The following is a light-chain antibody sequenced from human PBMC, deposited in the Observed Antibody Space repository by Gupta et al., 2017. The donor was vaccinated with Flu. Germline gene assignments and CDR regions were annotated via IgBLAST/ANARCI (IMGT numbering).Light chain of an antibody. CDR3: SSYTSSSTLVV. CDR2: EVS. V-gene: IGLV2-14*01. J-gene: IGLJ2*01. Sequence: QSALPQPASVSGSPGQSLTLSCTGTSSDVGGYNYVSWYQQHPGKAPKLMIYEVSNRPSGVSNRFSGSKSGNTASLTISGLQAEDEADYYCSSYTSSSTLVVFGGGTKLTVL. CDR1: SSDVGGYNY.